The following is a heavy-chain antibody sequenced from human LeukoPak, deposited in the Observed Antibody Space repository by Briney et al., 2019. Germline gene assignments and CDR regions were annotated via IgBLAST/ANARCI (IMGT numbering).Heavy chain of an antibody. D-gene: IGHD6-6*01. CDR1: GGSINNYY. V-gene: IGHV4-59*01. Sequence: PSETLSLTCTVSGGSINNYYWNWIRQPPGKGLEWIAYIYYSGSTNYNPSLKSRVTISVDTSKNQFSLKLSSVTAADTAVYYCARVTYSSSSDYYYMDVWGKGTTVTVSS. CDR3: ARVTYSSSSDYYYMDV. CDR2: IYYSGST. J-gene: IGHJ6*03.